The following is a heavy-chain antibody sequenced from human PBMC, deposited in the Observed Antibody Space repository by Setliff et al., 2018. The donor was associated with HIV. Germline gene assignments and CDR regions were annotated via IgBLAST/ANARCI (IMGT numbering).Heavy chain of an antibody. Sequence: SETLSLTCAMYGGSLSSYYWNWIRQTPGKGLEWIGEIHPTGHINYNPSYKSRVTVSLDTSKIQFSLKLNSVTAADTGVYYCAAFDSGRDVWGQGTLVTVSS. CDR2: IHPTGHI. D-gene: IGHD6-19*01. CDR3: AAFDSGRDV. CDR1: GGSLSSYY. J-gene: IGHJ4*02. V-gene: IGHV4-34*01.